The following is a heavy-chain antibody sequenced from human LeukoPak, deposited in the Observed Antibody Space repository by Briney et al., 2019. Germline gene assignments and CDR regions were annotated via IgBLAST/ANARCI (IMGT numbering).Heavy chain of an antibody. V-gene: IGHV3-48*03. CDR2: SSPSGITT. J-gene: IGHJ4*02. D-gene: IGHD1-1*01. Sequence: GGSLRLSCVASGFTFSQFGMTWVRQAPGKGLEWISYSSPSGITTYYANSVGGRFTITRDNAKNALYLQMDGLTVDDTALYYCAREGDVYNWNDGYYFDHWGQGILVTVSA. CDR3: AREGDVYNWNDGYYFDH. CDR1: GFTFSQFG.